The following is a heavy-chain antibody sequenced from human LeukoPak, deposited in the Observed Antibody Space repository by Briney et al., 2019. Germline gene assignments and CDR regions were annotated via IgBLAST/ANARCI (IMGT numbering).Heavy chain of an antibody. CDR1: SASISTSNYY. D-gene: IGHD3-10*01. J-gene: IGHJ6*04. V-gene: IGHV4-39*07. CDR3: AKSPYFYNSGRSVDV. CDR2: IFYSGST. Sequence: PSETLSLTCTVSSASISTSNYYWGWVRQPPGKALEWIGNIFYSGSTYYSPSLKSRVTISLDTSRNQFSLKLNSVTAADTAVYYCAKSPYFYNSGRSVDVWGKGTTVTVSS.